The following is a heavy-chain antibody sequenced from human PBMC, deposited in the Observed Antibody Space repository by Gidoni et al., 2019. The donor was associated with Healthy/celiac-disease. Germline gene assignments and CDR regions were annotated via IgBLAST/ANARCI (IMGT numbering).Heavy chain of an antibody. Sequence: QVQLQQWGAGLLKPSETLSLTCAVYGGSFSGYYWSWIRQPPGKGLEWIVEINHSGSTNYNPSRKSRVTISVDTSKNQFSLKLSSVTAADTAVYYCARLRGIAAAGTDTSDLPGLSRPGGRNFDYWGQGTLVTVSS. V-gene: IGHV4-34*01. J-gene: IGHJ4*02. CDR3: ARLRGIAAAGTDTSDLPGLSRPGGRNFDY. D-gene: IGHD6-13*01. CDR2: INHSGST. CDR1: GGSFSGYY.